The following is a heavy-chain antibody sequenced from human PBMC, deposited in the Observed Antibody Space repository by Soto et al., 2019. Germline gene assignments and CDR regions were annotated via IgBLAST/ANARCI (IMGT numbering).Heavy chain of an antibody. CDR1: GFTFSSYG. D-gene: IGHD3-22*01. J-gene: IGHJ6*02. Sequence: QMQLVESGGGVVQPGRSLRLSCAASGFTFSSYGIHWVRQAPGKGLEWVAVIWYDGSHMYYGYSVKGRFTISRDNSKNTLYLQMNSLRAEDTAVYYCARDYYDSRGYYYYMDVWGLGTTVTVSS. CDR2: IWYDGSHM. CDR3: ARDYYDSRGYYYYMDV. V-gene: IGHV3-33*01.